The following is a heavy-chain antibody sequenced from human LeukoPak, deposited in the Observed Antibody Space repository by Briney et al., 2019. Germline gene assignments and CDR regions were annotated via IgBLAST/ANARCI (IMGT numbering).Heavy chain of an antibody. V-gene: IGHV4-61*02. Sequence: SETLSLTCTVSGGSISSGSYYWRWIRQPAGTGLEWIGRIYTSGSTNYNPSPKSRVTISVDTSKNQFSLNLSSVTAAYTAVYYCARVSYYDSSGYYSSTVYYYMDVWGKGTTVTVSS. CDR1: GGSISSGSYY. CDR3: ARVSYYDSSGYYSSTVYYYMDV. D-gene: IGHD3-22*01. CDR2: IYTSGST. J-gene: IGHJ6*03.